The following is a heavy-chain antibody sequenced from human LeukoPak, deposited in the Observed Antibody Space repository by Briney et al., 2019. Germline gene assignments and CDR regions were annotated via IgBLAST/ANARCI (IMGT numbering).Heavy chain of an antibody. V-gene: IGHV3-23*01. D-gene: IGHD6-19*01. CDR3: AKDREQWLEPYYFDY. J-gene: IGHJ4*02. Sequence: GASLRLSCAASGFTFSSYAMSWVRQAPGKGLEWVSAISGGSTYYADSVKGRFTISRDNSKNTLYLQMNSLRAEDTAVYYCAKDREQWLEPYYFDYWGQGTLVTVSS. CDR1: GFTFSSYA. CDR2: ISGGST.